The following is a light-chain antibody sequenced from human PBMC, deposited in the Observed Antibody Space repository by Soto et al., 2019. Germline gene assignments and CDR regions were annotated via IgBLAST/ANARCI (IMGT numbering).Light chain of an antibody. CDR3: QTWDTGIRV. Sequence: QSVLTQSPSASASLGASVKLTCTLSSGHSSYAIAWHQQQPEKGPRFLMKLNSDGSHRKGDGIPDRFSGSSSGTARYLTISRLQYEDEADYYCQTWDTGIRVFGGGTKLTVL. V-gene: IGLV4-69*01. CDR2: LNSDGSH. J-gene: IGLJ3*02. CDR1: SGHSSYA.